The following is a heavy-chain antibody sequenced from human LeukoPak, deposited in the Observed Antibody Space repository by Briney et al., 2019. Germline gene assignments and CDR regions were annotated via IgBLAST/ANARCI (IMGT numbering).Heavy chain of an antibody. CDR3: ARHVGYYYGSGSSRRNWFDP. D-gene: IGHD3-10*01. CDR1: GGSFSGYY. CDR2: INHSGST. J-gene: IGHJ5*02. V-gene: IGHV4-34*01. Sequence: PSETLSLTCAVYGGSFSGYYWSWIRQPPGKGLEWIGEINHSGSTNYNPSLKSRVTISVDTSKNQFSLKLSSVTAADTAVYYCARHVGYYYGSGSSRRNWFDPWGQGTLVTVSS.